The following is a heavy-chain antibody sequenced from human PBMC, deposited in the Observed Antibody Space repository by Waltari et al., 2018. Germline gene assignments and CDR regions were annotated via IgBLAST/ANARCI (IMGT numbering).Heavy chain of an antibody. CDR2: SFPRDSDT. Sequence: EVQLVQSGTQVKKPGESLRISCKASGYSFSSYWIGGVRQMPGKGMEWMGISFPRDSDTRYPPSSQGRVTISADKSTGTAYLQFSSLTASDTAMYFCARELIWPGELGPFDLWGQGTFVSVSS. V-gene: IGHV5-51*01. D-gene: IGHD1-26*01. CDR1: GYSFSSYW. CDR3: ARELIWPGELGPFDL. J-gene: IGHJ3*01.